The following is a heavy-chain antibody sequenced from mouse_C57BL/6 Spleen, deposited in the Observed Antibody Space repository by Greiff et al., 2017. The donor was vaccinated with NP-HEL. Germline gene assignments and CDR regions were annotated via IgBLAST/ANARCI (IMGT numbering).Heavy chain of an antibody. CDR3: ARQHNYGSSYDWYFDV. CDR2: ISNGGGST. J-gene: IGHJ1*03. Sequence: DVHLVESGGGLVQPGGSLKLSCAASGFTFSDYYMYWVRQTPEKRLEWVAYISNGGGSTYYPATVKGRFTISRDNAKNTLYLQMSRLKSEDTAMYYCARQHNYGSSYDWYFDVWGTGTTVTGSS. CDR1: GFTFSDYY. V-gene: IGHV5-12*01. D-gene: IGHD1-1*01.